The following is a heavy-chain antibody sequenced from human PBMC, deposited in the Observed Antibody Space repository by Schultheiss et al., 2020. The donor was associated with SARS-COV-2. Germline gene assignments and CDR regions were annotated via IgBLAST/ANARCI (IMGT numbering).Heavy chain of an antibody. J-gene: IGHJ4*02. D-gene: IGHD3-22*01. CDR3: AKESRSGYYYEFDY. CDR2: IYYSGST. V-gene: IGHV4-31*03. CDR1: GGSISSGGYY. Sequence: SETLSLTCTVSGGSISSGGYYWSWIRQHPGKGLEWIGYIYYSGSTYYNPSLKSRVTISVDTSKNQFSLKLSSVTAADTAVYYCAKESRSGYYYEFDYWGQGTLVTVSS.